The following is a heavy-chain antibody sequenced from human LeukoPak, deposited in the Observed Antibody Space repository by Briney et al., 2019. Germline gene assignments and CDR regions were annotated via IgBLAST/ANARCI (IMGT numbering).Heavy chain of an antibody. CDR3: ARAGSWHNANFDY. CDR1: DDSISGYF. J-gene: IGHJ4*02. V-gene: IGHV4-59*01. D-gene: IGHD6-13*01. CDR2: IYSNGNT. Sequence: SETLSLTCTVSDDSISGYFWSWIRQPPGEGLEWLGYIYSNGNTNQNPSLRSRVTISVDTSRNQFSLKLSSVTASDTAVYYCARAGSWHNANFDYWGQGILVTVSS.